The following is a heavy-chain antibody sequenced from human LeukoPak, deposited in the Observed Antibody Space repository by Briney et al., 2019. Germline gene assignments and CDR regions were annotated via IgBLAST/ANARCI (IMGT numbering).Heavy chain of an antibody. V-gene: IGHV1-69*13. D-gene: IGHD6-25*01. CDR3: ATRGHPYYYYGMDV. CDR1: GGTFSSYA. CDR2: IIPIFGTA. Sequence: ASVKVSCKASGGTFSSYAISWVRQAPGQGLEWMGGIIPIFGTANYAQKFQGRVTITADESTSTAYMELSSLRSEDTAAYYCATRGHPYYYYGMDVWGQGTTVTVSS. J-gene: IGHJ6*02.